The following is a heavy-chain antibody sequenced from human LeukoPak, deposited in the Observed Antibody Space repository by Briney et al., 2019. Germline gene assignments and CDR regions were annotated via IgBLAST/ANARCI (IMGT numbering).Heavy chain of an antibody. V-gene: IGHV3-21*04. Sequence: PGGSLRLSCAASGFTFSSYSMNWVRQAPGKGLEWVSSISSSSSYIYYADSVKGRFTISRDNSKNTLYLQMNSLRAEDTAVYYCARALYGGASRRAFDIWGQGTMVTVSS. D-gene: IGHD4-23*01. J-gene: IGHJ3*02. CDR1: GFTFSSYS. CDR2: ISSSSSYI. CDR3: ARALYGGASRRAFDI.